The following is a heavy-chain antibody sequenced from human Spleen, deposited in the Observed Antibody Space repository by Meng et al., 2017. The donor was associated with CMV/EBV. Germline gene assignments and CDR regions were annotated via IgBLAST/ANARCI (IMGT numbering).Heavy chain of an antibody. CDR3: ARVRAHGDFDDAFDI. Sequence: ASVKVSCKASGYSFTGQYIHWVRQAPGQGLEWMGLINPNSGGTNYAQKFQGRVTMTRDTSISTAYMELRRLRSDDTAVYYCARVRAHGDFDDAFDIWGQGTMVTVSS. CDR1: GYSFTGQY. D-gene: IGHD4-17*01. CDR2: INPNSGGT. V-gene: IGHV1-2*02. J-gene: IGHJ3*02.